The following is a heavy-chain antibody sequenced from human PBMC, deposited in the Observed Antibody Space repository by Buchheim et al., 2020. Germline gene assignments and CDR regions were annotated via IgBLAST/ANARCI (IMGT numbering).Heavy chain of an antibody. J-gene: IGHJ4*02. D-gene: IGHD3-9*01. CDR3: AKTLGTYCDILTGSYDY. Sequence: EVQLLESGGGLVQPGGSLRLSCAASGFTFSSYALSWVRQAPGTGLEWVSAISGSGGSTYYADSVHGRFTILSVNSKNTLYPQMNSLRAKDTAVYYCAKTLGTYCDILTGSYDYWGQGTL. V-gene: IGHV3-23*01. CDR1: GFTFSSYA. CDR2: ISGSGGST.